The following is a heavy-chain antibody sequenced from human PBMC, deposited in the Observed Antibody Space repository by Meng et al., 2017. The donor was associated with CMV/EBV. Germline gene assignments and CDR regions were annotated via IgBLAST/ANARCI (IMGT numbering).Heavy chain of an antibody. CDR3: AKEGAAAGLTNYYYGMDV. CDR2: INPNSGGR. D-gene: IGHD6-13*01. CDR1: GYIFTGYY. V-gene: IGHV1-2*02. J-gene: IGHJ6*02. Sequence: AAVKVSCKASGYIFTGYYMHWVRQAGGEGLEGMGWINPNSGGRNDAPTFQGRVTMTRDTSIRTAYMELSRLRSDDTAVYYWAKEGAAAGLTNYYYGMDVWGQGTTVTVSS.